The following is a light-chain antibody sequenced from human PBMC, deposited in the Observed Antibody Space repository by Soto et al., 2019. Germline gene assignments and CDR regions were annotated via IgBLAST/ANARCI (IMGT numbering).Light chain of an antibody. CDR1: QTFNSW. J-gene: IGKJ5*01. CDR2: DAS. V-gene: IGKV1-5*01. Sequence: EIQMTQSPSRLYASVGDTLNITCRASQTFNSWLTWYQQKPGRAPKLLIYDASTLESGVPSRFSGNGSETEFTLTISRLQPDDFANYFCHSRAFGQGTRLEIK. CDR3: HSRA.